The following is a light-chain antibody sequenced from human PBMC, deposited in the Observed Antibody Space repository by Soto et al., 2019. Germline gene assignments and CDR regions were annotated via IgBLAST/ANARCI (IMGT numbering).Light chain of an antibody. J-gene: IGKJ1*01. CDR3: QQYGNSPKT. CDR1: QTGSSIY. CDR2: GAS. V-gene: IGKV3-20*01. Sequence: IVLTQSPGTVSLSPGERATLSCRASQTGSSIYLAWYQQKPGQAPRLLIFGASSRATGIPDRFSGSGSGTDFTLTITRLAREDFAVYYCQQYGNSPKTFGQGTKVEIK.